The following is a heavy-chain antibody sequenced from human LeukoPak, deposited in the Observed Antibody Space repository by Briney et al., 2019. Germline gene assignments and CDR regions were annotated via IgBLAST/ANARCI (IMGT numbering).Heavy chain of an antibody. CDR1: GDSISNYY. CDR3: ARVSLVRGAPDYYFDY. J-gene: IGHJ4*02. CDR2: IYTSGST. Sequence: PSETLSLTCTVSGDSISNYYWSWIRQPAGKGLEWIGRIYTSGSTNYNPSLKSRVTMSVDTSKNQFSLKLSSVTAVDTAVYYCARVSLVRGAPDYYFDYWGQGTLVTVSS. D-gene: IGHD3-10*01. V-gene: IGHV4-4*07.